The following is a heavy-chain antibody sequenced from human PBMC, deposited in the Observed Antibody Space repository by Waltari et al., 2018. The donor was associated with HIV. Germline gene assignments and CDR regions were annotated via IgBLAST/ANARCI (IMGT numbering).Heavy chain of an antibody. D-gene: IGHD3-16*01. CDR2: IGTAGDT. CDR1: GFTFSSYD. Sequence: EVQLVESGGGLVQPGGSLRLSCAASGFTFSSYDMHWVRQATGKGLEWVSAIGTAGDTYYPGSVKGRFTISRENAKNSLYLQMNSLRAGDTAVYYCAREGGVSNYGMDVWGQGTTVTVSS. CDR3: AREGGVSNYGMDV. V-gene: IGHV3-13*01. J-gene: IGHJ6*02.